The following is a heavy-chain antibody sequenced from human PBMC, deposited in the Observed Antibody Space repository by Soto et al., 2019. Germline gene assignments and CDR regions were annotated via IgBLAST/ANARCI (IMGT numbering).Heavy chain of an antibody. D-gene: IGHD6-13*01. CDR3: ARFSIAAAGIHWFDP. Sequence: QVQLQESGPGLVKPSGTLSLTCAVSGGSISSSNWWSWVRQPPGKGLEWIGEIYHSGSTNYNPSRKSRVTISVDKSKNQFSLKLSSVTAADTAVYYCARFSIAAAGIHWFDPWGQGTLVTVSS. V-gene: IGHV4-4*02. CDR1: GGSISSSNW. J-gene: IGHJ5*02. CDR2: IYHSGST.